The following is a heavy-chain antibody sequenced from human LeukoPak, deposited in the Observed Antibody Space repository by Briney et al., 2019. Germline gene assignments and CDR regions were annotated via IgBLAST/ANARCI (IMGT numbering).Heavy chain of an antibody. CDR1: GCTFSSYS. CDR2: ISTSSGYI. Sequence: VHLVESGGVVVHPGGSLRLSCAASGCTFSSYSMNWVRQAPGKGLGWVSSISTSSGYIYYADSVKGRFTISRDNAKNSLYLQMNSQRAEDTAVYYCAREGDVDIENSYIASPYYYYGMDVWGQGTTVTVSS. J-gene: IGHJ6*02. V-gene: IGHV3-21*01. CDR3: AREGDVDIENSYIASPYYYYGMDV. D-gene: IGHD5-12*01.